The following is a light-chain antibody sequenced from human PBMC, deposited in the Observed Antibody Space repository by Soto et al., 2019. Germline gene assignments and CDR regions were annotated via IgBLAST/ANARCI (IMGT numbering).Light chain of an antibody. V-gene: IGLV3-1*01. CDR3: QAWDGSTVV. CDR2: QDI. J-gene: IGLJ3*02. Sequence: SYELTQPPSVSVSPGQTASITCSGQKLSNKYACWYQQRSGQSPILVIYQDIKRPSVIPERFSGSNSGNTATLTITGTQAVDEADYYCQAWDGSTVVFAGGTKVTVL. CDR1: KLSNKY.